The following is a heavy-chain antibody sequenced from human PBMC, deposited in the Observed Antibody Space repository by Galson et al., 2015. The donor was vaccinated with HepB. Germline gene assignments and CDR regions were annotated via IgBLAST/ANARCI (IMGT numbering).Heavy chain of an antibody. CDR1: GFTFSDYY. Sequence: SLRLSCAASGFTFSDYYMSWIRQAPGKGLEWVSYISSSSSYTNYADSVKGRFTISRDNAKNSLYLQMNSLRAEDTAVYYCAREAYGSGSPELDYWGQGTLVTVSS. CDR3: AREAYGSGSPELDY. V-gene: IGHV3-11*06. CDR2: ISSSSSYT. D-gene: IGHD3-10*01. J-gene: IGHJ4*02.